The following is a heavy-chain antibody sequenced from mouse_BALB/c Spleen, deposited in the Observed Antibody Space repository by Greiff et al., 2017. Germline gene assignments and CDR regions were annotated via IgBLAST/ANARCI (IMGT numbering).Heavy chain of an antibody. CDR1: GYTFTSYW. D-gene: IGHD1-2*01. Sequence: QVQLQQSGAELVRPGASVKLSCKASGYTFTSYWINWVKQRPGQGLEWIGNIYPSDSYTNYNQKFKDKATLTVDKSSSTAYMQLSSPTSEDSAVYYCTRSYGYLAWFAYWGQGTLVTVSA. J-gene: IGHJ3*01. CDR2: IYPSDSYT. CDR3: TRSYGYLAWFAY. V-gene: IGHV1-69*02.